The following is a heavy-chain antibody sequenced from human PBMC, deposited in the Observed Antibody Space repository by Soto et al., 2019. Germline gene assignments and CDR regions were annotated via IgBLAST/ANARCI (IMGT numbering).Heavy chain of an antibody. CDR2: ISAYNGNT. Sequence: ASVKVSCKAPGYTFTSYGISWVRQAPGQGLEWMGWISAYNGNTNYAQKLQGRVTMTTDTSTSTAYMELRSLRSDDTAVYYCARDIVVVPAAPGYYYMDVWGKGTTVTVSS. V-gene: IGHV1-18*01. CDR3: ARDIVVVPAAPGYYYMDV. J-gene: IGHJ6*03. CDR1: GYTFTSYG. D-gene: IGHD2-2*01.